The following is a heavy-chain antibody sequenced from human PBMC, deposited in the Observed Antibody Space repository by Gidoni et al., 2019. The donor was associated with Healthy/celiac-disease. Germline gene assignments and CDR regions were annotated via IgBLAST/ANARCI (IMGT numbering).Heavy chain of an antibody. D-gene: IGHD3-10*01. J-gene: IGHJ5*02. Sequence: PSQTLSLTCTVSGGSISSGGYYWSWIRQHPGKGLEWIGYIYYSGSTYYNPSLKSRVTISVDTSKNQFSLKLSSVTAADTAVYYCARVPAAQGGSGRQIHVNNWFDPWGQGTLVTVSS. CDR3: ARVPAAQGGSGRQIHVNNWFDP. CDR1: GGSISSGGYY. CDR2: IYYSGST. V-gene: IGHV4-31*03.